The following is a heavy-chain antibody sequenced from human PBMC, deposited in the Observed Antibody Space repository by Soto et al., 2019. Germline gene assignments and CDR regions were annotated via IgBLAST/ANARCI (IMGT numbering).Heavy chain of an antibody. J-gene: IGHJ4*02. Sequence: GGSLRLSCAASGFTFSSYAMHWVRQAPGKGLEWVAVISYDGSNKYYADSVKGRFTISRDNSKNTLYLQMNSLRAEDTAVYYCARAFDYYDSSGYPFVDYWGQGTLVTVSS. CDR1: GFTFSSYA. D-gene: IGHD3-22*01. V-gene: IGHV3-30-3*01. CDR2: ISYDGSNK. CDR3: ARAFDYYDSSGYPFVDY.